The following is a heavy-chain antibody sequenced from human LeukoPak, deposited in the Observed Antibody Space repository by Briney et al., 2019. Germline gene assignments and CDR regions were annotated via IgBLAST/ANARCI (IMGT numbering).Heavy chain of an antibody. CDR3: ARDVRGIAVAGPYNWFDP. D-gene: IGHD6-19*01. Sequence: SETLSLTCTVSGGSISSSSYYWGWIRQPPGKGLEWIGSIYYGGSTYYNPSLKSRVTISVDTSKNQFSLKLSSVTAADTAVYYCARDVRGIAVAGPYNWFDPWGQGTLVTVSS. CDR1: GGSISSSSYY. V-gene: IGHV4-39*07. CDR2: IYYGGST. J-gene: IGHJ5*02.